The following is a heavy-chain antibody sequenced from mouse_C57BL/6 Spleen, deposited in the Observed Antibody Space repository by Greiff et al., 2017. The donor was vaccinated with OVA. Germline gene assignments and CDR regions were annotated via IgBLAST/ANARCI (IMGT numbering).Heavy chain of an antibody. CDR1: GYTFTSYW. D-gene: IGHD2-4*01. CDR2: IHPNSGST. Sequence: VQLQQPGAELVKPGASVKLSCKASGYTFTSYWMHWVKQRPGQGLEWIGMIHPNSGSTNYNEKFKSKATLTVDTSSSTAYMQLSSLTSEDSAVYYWARAGYDYEYAMDYWGQGTSVTVSA. J-gene: IGHJ4*01. V-gene: IGHV1-64*01. CDR3: ARAGYDYEYAMDY.